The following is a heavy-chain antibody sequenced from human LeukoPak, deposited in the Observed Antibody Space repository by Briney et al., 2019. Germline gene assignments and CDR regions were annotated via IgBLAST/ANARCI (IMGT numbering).Heavy chain of an antibody. Sequence: PSETLSLTCTVSGGSIRSYYWSWIRQPPGKGLEWIGYIYFSGSTSYNPSLKSRVTISVDRSKNQFSLKLSSVAAADTAVYYCARSYDTNFDYWGQGTLVTV. V-gene: IGHV4-59*01. CDR3: ARSYDTNFDY. J-gene: IGHJ4*02. CDR1: GGSIRSYY. CDR2: IYFSGST. D-gene: IGHD3-3*01.